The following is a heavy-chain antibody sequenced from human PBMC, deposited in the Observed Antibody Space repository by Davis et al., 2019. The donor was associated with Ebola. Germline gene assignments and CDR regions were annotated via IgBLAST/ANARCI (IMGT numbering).Heavy chain of an antibody. V-gene: IGHV4-39*01. CDR2: IYYSGST. CDR1: GGSISSYY. J-gene: IGHJ6*02. CDR3: ARQGYCSSTSCYTPYYYYGMDV. Sequence: MPSEPLSLTCTVSGGSISSYYWGWIRQPPGKGLEWIGSIYYSGSTYYNPSLKSRVTISVDTSKNQFSLKLSSVTAADTAVYYCARQGYCSSTSCYTPYYYYGMDVWGQGTTVTVSS. D-gene: IGHD2-2*02.